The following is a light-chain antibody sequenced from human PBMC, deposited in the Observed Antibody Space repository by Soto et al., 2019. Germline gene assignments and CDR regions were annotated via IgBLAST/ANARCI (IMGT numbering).Light chain of an antibody. CDR3: QQYVSSPPYT. J-gene: IGKJ2*01. CDR2: GAL. Sequence: EIVLTQSPGTLSLSPGETATLSYRASQSVSSSYLAWYQQKPGQAPRLLIYGALNRATGIPDRFSASGSETDFTLTISRLEPEDFAMYYCQQYVSSPPYTFGQGTKLEIK. CDR1: QSVSSSY. V-gene: IGKV3-20*01.